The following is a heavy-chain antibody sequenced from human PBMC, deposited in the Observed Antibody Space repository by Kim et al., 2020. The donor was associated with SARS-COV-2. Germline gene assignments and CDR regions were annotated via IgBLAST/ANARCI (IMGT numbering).Heavy chain of an antibody. CDR1: GFTFSSYW. V-gene: IGHV3-7*04. Sequence: GGSLRLSCVASGFTFSSYWMIWVRQAPGKGLEWVASLKPDGSEKYYVDSVKGRFTISRDNAKRSVYLQMYSLRAEDTAVYYCSRGSGWHMFWGLGTLVTVSS. CDR2: LKPDGSEK. J-gene: IGHJ4*02. CDR3: SRGSGWHMF. D-gene: IGHD6-19*01.